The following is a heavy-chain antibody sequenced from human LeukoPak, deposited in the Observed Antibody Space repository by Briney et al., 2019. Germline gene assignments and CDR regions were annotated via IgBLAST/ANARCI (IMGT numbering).Heavy chain of an antibody. V-gene: IGHV4-59*01. CDR3: ARGRYDFWSGPSDAFDI. CDR2: IYYSGST. D-gene: IGHD3-3*01. Sequence: SETLSLTCTVAGGSISGYYWTWIRQPPGKGLEWIGYIYYSGSTNYNPSLKSRVTISVDTSKNQFSLKLSSVTAADTAVYYCARGRYDFWSGPSDAFDIWGQGTMVTVSS. CDR1: GGSISGYY. J-gene: IGHJ3*02.